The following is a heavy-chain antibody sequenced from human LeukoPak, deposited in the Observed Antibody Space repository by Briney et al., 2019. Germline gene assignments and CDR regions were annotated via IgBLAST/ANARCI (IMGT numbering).Heavy chain of an antibody. CDR3: ARDKRDFWSGLGFDP. CDR1: GYTFTGYY. J-gene: IGHJ5*02. D-gene: IGHD3-3*01. CDR2: INPNSGGT. V-gene: IGHV1-2*02. Sequence: ASVKVSCKASGYTFTGYYMHWVRQAPGQGLEWMGCINPNSGGTNYAQKFQGRVSMTRDTSISTAYMELSRLRSDDTAVYYCARDKRDFWSGLGFDPWGQGTLVTVSS.